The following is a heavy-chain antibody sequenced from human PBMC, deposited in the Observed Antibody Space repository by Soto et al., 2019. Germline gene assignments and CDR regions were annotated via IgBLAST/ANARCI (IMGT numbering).Heavy chain of an antibody. CDR3: ARGYDSRAAAPLDY. Sequence: TSETLSLTCTVSGGSISSYYWSWIRQPPGKGLEWIGYIYYSGSTYYNPSLKSRVTISVDTSKNQFSLKLSSVTAADTAVYYCARGYDSRAAAPLDYWGQGILVTVSS. V-gene: IGHV4-59*12. CDR1: GGSISSYY. CDR2: IYYSGST. D-gene: IGHD3-22*01. J-gene: IGHJ4*02.